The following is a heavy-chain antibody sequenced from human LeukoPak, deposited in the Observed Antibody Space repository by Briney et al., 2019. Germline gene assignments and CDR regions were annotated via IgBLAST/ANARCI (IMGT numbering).Heavy chain of an antibody. CDR1: GYTFTSYG. CDR3: AREDTAMTYYYYYGMDV. J-gene: IGHJ6*02. V-gene: IGHV1-18*01. Sequence: GASVKVSCKASGYTFTSYGISWVRQAPGQGLEWMGWISAYNGNTNYAQKLQGRVTMTTDTSTSTAYMELRSLRSDDTAVYYCAREDTAMTYYYYYGMDVWGQGTTVTVSS. CDR2: ISAYNGNT. D-gene: IGHD5-18*01.